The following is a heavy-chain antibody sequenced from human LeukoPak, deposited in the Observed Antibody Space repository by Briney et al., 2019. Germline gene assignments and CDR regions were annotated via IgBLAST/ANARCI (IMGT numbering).Heavy chain of an antibody. Sequence: PGGSLRLSCAASGFTFSSYSMNWVRQAPGKGLGWVSYISSSSSTIYYAGSVKGRFTISRDNAKNSLYLQMNSLRAEDTAVYYCARQGDRMAGIAARRNDYWGQGTLVTVSS. CDR1: GFTFSSYS. J-gene: IGHJ4*02. CDR2: ISSSSSTI. CDR3: ARQGDRMAGIAARRNDY. D-gene: IGHD6-6*01. V-gene: IGHV3-48*01.